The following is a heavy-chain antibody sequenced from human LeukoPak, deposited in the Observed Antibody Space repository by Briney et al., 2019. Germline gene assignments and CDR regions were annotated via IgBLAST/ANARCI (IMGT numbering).Heavy chain of an antibody. V-gene: IGHV1-2*02. CDR3: ARALRYFDWFN. J-gene: IGHJ4*02. CDR2: INPNSGGT. Sequence: ASVKVSCKASGYTFTGYYMHWVRQAPGQGLEWMGWINPNSGGTNYAQKSQGRVTMTRDTSVSTAYMELSRLRSDDTAVYYCARALRYFDWFNWGQGTLVTDSS. CDR1: GYTFTGYY. D-gene: IGHD3-9*01.